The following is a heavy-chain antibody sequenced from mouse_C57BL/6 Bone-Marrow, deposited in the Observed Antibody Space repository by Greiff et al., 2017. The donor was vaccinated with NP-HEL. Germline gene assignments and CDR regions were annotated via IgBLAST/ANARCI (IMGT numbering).Heavy chain of an antibody. CDR1: GFTFSDYY. Sequence: EVQLVESEGGLVQPGSSMKLSCTASGFTFSDYYMAWVRQVPEKGLEWVANINYDGSSTYYLDSLKSRFIISRDNAKNILYLQMSSLKSEDTATYYCARGWAMDYWGQGTSVTVSS. CDR3: ARGWAMDY. D-gene: IGHD2-3*01. J-gene: IGHJ4*01. CDR2: INYDGSST. V-gene: IGHV5-16*01.